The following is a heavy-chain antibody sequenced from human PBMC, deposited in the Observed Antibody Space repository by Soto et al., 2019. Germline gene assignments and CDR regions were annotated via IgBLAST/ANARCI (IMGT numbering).Heavy chain of an antibody. CDR3: ARGIKYGAYSRWFDP. V-gene: IGHV1-8*01. CDR1: GYTFTICD. Sequence: ASVKVSCKASGYTFTICDINWVRQATGQGLEYLGWMNPNSGNTAYVQKFQGRVTMTWDTSITTAYMELSSLRSEDTAVYFCARGIKYGAYSRWFDPWGQGTLVTVSS. CDR2: MNPNSGNT. D-gene: IGHD4-17*01. J-gene: IGHJ5*02.